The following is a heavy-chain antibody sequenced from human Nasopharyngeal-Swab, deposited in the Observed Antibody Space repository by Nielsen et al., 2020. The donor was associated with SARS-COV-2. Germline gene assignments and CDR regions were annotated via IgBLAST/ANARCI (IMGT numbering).Heavy chain of an antibody. CDR1: GGSISSSNW. CDR3: ARGGGVGATPAPNAFDY. V-gene: IGHV4-4*02. J-gene: IGHJ4*02. CDR2: IYHSGST. Sequence: GSLRLSCAVSGGSISSSNWWSWVRQPPGKGLEWIGEIYHSGSTNYNPSLKSRVTISVDTSKNQFSLKLSSVTAADTAVYYCARGGGVGATPAPNAFDYWGQGTLVTVSS. D-gene: IGHD1-26*01.